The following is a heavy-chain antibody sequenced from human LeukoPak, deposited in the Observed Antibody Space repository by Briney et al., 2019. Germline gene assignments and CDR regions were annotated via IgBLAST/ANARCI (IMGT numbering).Heavy chain of an antibody. V-gene: IGHV4-59*01. CDR2: IYYSGST. CDR3: ARDYGDYVGFDP. CDR1: GGSISSYY. D-gene: IGHD4-17*01. Sequence: SETLSLTCTVSGGSISSYYWSWIRQPPGKGLEWIGYIYYSGSTNYNPSLKSRVTISVDTSKNQFSLKLSSVTAADTAVYYCARDYGDYVGFDPWGQGTLVTVSS. J-gene: IGHJ5*02.